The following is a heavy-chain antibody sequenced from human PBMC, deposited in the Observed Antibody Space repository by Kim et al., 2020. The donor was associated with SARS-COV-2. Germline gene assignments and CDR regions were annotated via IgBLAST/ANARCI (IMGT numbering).Heavy chain of an antibody. V-gene: IGHV3-7*01. D-gene: IGHD1-1*01. J-gene: IGHJ2*01. CDR2: IKQDGSGK. CDR1: GFTFSKYW. Sequence: GGSLRLSCTASGFTFSKYWMRWVRQAPGKGPEWVANIKQDGSGKHHVDSVKGRFTISRDNAKNSLFLQMNSLRVEDTAVYYCARGTAGAAWFFDLWGRGT. CDR3: ARGTAGAAWFFDL.